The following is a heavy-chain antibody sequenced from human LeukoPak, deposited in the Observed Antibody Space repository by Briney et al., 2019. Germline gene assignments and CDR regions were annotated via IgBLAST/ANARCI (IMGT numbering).Heavy chain of an antibody. V-gene: IGHV1-24*01. D-gene: IGHD3-22*01. Sequence: ASVKVSCKVSGYTLTELSMHWVRQAPGKGLEWMGGFDPEGGETIYAQKFQGRVTMTEDTSTDTAYMELSSLRSEDTAVYYCATARPLNYYYDSSGLVYWGQGTLVTVSS. CDR1: GYTLTELS. CDR3: ATARPLNYYYDSSGLVY. CDR2: FDPEGGET. J-gene: IGHJ4*02.